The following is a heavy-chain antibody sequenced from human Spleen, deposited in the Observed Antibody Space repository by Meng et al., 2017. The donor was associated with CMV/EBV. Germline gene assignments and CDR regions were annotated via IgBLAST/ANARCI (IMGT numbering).Heavy chain of an antibody. V-gene: IGHV3-11*01. J-gene: IGHJ4*02. CDR2: ISGTGTTI. Sequence: GSLKISCAASGFTFNEIYMSWIRQAPGKGLEWLSFISGTGTTIYYADSVKGRFSVTRDNAKSSLYLQMTGLRAEDTAMYYCANHLYYDSSSSEVPTDWGQGTLVTVSS. CDR1: GFTFNEIY. CDR3: ANHLYYDSSSSEVPTD. D-gene: IGHD3-16*01.